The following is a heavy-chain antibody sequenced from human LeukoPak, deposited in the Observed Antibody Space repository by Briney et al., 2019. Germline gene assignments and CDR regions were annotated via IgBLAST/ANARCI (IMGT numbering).Heavy chain of an antibody. D-gene: IGHD3-22*01. Sequence: GGSLRLSCAASGLTFSSYGMHWVRQAPGKGLEWVAVIWYDGSNKYYADSVKGRFTTSRDNSKNTLYLQMNSLRAEDTAVYYCARAEGYYDSSGNDAFDIWGQGTMVTVSS. CDR3: ARAEGYYDSSGNDAFDI. CDR1: GLTFSSYG. J-gene: IGHJ3*02. V-gene: IGHV3-33*01. CDR2: IWYDGSNK.